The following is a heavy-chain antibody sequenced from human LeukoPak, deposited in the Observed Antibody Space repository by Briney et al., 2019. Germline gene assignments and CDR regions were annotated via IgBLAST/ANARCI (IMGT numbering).Heavy chain of an antibody. CDR1: GFTFSDYY. CDR3: AKEAVYYYDSSGYWDFDY. CDR2: IFTSGST. J-gene: IGHJ4*02. Sequence: LRLSCAASGFTFSDYYMSWIRQAPGKGLEWIGRIFTSGSTDYNPSLKSRVTISVDTSKNQFSLKLSSVTAADTAVYYCAKEAVYYYDSSGYWDFDYWGQGTLVTVSS. V-gene: IGHV4-4*08. D-gene: IGHD3-22*01.